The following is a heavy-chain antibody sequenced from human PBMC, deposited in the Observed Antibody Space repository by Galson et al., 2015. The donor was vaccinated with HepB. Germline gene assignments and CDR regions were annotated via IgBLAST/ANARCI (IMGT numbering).Heavy chain of an antibody. J-gene: IGHJ4*02. V-gene: IGHV4-39*01. CDR1: GGPIDGTTFY. CDR2: TYFNGNS. CDR3: AKSPGYWSFDS. D-gene: IGHD3-9*01. Sequence: ETLSLTCTVSGGPIDGTTFYWGWIRQTPGKGLEWIASTYFNGNSYENPSLRSRVSIFVDPSRNESFHKLRSVTAADTAVYYCAKSPGYWSFDSWAQGTLVTVSS.